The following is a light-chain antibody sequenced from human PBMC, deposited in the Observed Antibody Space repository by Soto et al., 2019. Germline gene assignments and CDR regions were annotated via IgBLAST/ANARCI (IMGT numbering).Light chain of an antibody. J-gene: IGKJ5*01. V-gene: IGKV3-20*01. CDR1: QSISTAY. CDR3: QQYDRLPIT. CDR2: RAS. Sequence: EIVLTQSPGTLSLSPGERATLSCRAGQSISTAYLTWYQQKPGQAPRLLIYRASNRATGIPDRFSGSESGTDFTLSISRLEPEVFAVYYCQQYDRLPITFGQSTRLEI.